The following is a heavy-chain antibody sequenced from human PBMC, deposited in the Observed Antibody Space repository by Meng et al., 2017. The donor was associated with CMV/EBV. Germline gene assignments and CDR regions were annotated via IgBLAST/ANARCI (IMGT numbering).Heavy chain of an antibody. CDR2: IYTSGST. CDR1: GGSISSYY. J-gene: IGHJ5*02. D-gene: IGHD2-2*01. Sequence: QVARQESGPGLVKPSATLSLTCTVSGGSISSYYWSWIRQPAGKGLEWIGRIYTSGSTNYNPSLKSRVTMSVDTSKNQFSLKLSSVTAADTAVYYCARDLMNCSSTSCANWFDPWGQGTLVTVSS. CDR3: ARDLMNCSSTSCANWFDP. V-gene: IGHV4-4*07.